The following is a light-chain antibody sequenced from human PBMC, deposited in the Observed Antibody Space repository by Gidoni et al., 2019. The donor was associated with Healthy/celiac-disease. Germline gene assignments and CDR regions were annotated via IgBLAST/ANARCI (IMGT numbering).Light chain of an antibody. J-gene: IGKJ4*02. V-gene: IGKV1-39*01. CDR3: ENSESTLGRT. Sequence: DIHMTQSPSSLSASVGDRVTITCRASQSISSYLNWYQQKPGKAPKLLIYAASSLQSWVPSRFRGSGSGTDVTPSINGWQPGGSVSDYQENSESTLGRTFGEGTKVEIK. CDR1: QSISSY. CDR2: AAS.